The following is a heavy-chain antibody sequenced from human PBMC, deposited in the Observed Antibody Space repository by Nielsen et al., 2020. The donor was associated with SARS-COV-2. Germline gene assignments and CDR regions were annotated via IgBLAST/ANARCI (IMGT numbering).Heavy chain of an antibody. CDR3: ARESSGYDHYNYGMDV. V-gene: IGHV4-31*03. CDR1: GGSISSGGYY. J-gene: IGHJ6*02. Sequence: SETLSLTCTVSGGSISSGGYYWSWIRHRPGKGLEWIGYTYFSGRTCYNPSLKSRVTISVDTSKNQFSLSLRSVTAADTAVYYCARESSGYDHYNYGMDVWGQGTTVTVSS. D-gene: IGHD5-12*01. CDR2: TYFSGRT.